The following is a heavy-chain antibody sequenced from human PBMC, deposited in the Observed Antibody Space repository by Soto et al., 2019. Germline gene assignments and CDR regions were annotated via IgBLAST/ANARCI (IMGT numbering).Heavy chain of an antibody. J-gene: IGHJ3*01. V-gene: IGHV2-5*01. Sequence: QYTLMESGPTLVKPTQTLTLTCSFSGFSLTTSGVGVGWVRQPPGKALEGLAHIYWSGDEHYRPSLKSRLSITKDASKNQVVLTMTNMDPVDTATYYCARGIATRPVFAFDVWGQGTMVTVSS. CDR3: ARGIATRPVFAFDV. CDR1: GFSLTTSGVG. CDR2: IYWSGDE. D-gene: IGHD6-6*01.